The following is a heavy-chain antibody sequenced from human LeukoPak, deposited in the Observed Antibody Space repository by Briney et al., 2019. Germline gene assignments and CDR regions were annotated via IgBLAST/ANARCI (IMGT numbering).Heavy chain of an antibody. CDR3: ARDPPTVTTFSRGSDAFDI. Sequence: SETLSLTCTVSGGSIRSYYWSWIRQPAGNGLEWIGRTYTSGSTNYNPSLKSRVTISVDTSKNQFSLKLSSVTAADTAVYYCARDPPTVTTFSRGSDAFDIWGQGTMVTVSS. J-gene: IGHJ3*02. D-gene: IGHD4-17*01. CDR1: GGSIRSYY. V-gene: IGHV4-4*07. CDR2: TYTSGST.